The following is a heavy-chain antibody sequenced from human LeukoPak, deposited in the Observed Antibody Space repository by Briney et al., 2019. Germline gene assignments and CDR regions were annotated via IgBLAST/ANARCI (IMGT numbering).Heavy chain of an antibody. CDR1: GYTLTELS. D-gene: IGHD4-17*01. CDR3: ATDFPNDYGDYATQY. Sequence: ASVKVSCKVSGYTLTELSMHWVRQAPGKGLEWMGGFDPEDGETIYAQKFQGRVTMTEDTSTDTAYMELSSLRSEDTAVYYCATDFPNDYGDYATQYWGQGTLVTVSS. J-gene: IGHJ4*02. V-gene: IGHV1-24*01. CDR2: FDPEDGET.